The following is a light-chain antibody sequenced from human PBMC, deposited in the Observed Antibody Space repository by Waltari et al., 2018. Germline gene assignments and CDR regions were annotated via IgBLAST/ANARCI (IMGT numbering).Light chain of an antibody. J-gene: IGKJ2*01. V-gene: IGKV3-20*01. CDR1: QSLSRSR. Sequence: EFVLTQSPGTLSLSTGERATLSCRASQSLSRSRLAWYQQKPGQAPRLLIYAASSRATGIPDRFSGSGSGTDFSLTISRVEPEDFAVYYCQQYGSSVMYTFGQGTKLEIQ. CDR2: AAS. CDR3: QQYGSSVMYT.